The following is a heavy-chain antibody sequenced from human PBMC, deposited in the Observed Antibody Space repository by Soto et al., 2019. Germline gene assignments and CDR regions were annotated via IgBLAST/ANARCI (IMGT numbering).Heavy chain of an antibody. J-gene: IGHJ6*02. D-gene: IGHD5-12*01. Sequence: GGSLRLSCAASGFTFSDYYMSWIRQAPGKGLEWVSYISSSSSYTNYADSVKGRFTISRDNAKNSLYLQMNSLRAEDTAVYYCAREIVATIEAYYYYYGMDVWGQGTTVTVSS. CDR1: GFTFSDYY. CDR3: AREIVATIEAYYYYYGMDV. CDR2: ISSSSSYT. V-gene: IGHV3-11*06.